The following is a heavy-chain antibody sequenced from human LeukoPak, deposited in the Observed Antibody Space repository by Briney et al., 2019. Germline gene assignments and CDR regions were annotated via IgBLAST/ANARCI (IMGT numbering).Heavy chain of an antibody. Sequence: PGGSLRLSCVVSGFTVSSNYMNWVRQAPGKGLEWVSVLYSGGSTYYADSVKGRFTISRDNSKNTLYLQMNSLRAEDTAVYYCAKDLSYGRSPSDSYFDYWGQGTLVTVSS. CDR3: AKDLSYGRSPSDSYFDY. D-gene: IGHD5-18*01. V-gene: IGHV3-53*01. CDR2: LYSGGST. J-gene: IGHJ4*02. CDR1: GFTVSSNY.